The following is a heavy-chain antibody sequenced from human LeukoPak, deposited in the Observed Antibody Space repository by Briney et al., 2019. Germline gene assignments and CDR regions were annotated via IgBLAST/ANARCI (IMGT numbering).Heavy chain of an antibody. CDR1: GFTFSSYA. CDR3: AKMYSGSLLVSYFDY. V-gene: IGHV3-23*01. CDR2: ISGSGGST. Sequence: GGSLRLSCAASGFTFSSYAMSWVRQAPGKGLEWVSAISGSGGSTYYADSVKGRFTISRDNSKNTLYLQMNSLRAEDTAVYYCAKMYSGSLLVSYFDYWGQGTLVTVSS. D-gene: IGHD1-26*01. J-gene: IGHJ4*02.